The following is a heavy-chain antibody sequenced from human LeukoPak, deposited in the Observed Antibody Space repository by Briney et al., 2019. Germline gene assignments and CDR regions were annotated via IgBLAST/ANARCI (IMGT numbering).Heavy chain of an antibody. CDR3: AKSHSVGYRGYFDY. V-gene: IGHV3-23*01. Sequence: RPGGSLRLSCAASGFTFTTYAMTWVRQAPGQGLERISTISDSGDSTYYADSVKGRFTISRDNSKNTLHVQMNSLRAEDTAVYYCAKSHSVGYRGYFDYWGQGTLVTVSS. CDR1: GFTFTTYA. D-gene: IGHD5-12*01. J-gene: IGHJ4*02. CDR2: ISDSGDST.